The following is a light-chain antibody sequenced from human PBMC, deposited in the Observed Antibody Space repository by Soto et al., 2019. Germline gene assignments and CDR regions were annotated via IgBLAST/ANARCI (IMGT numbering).Light chain of an antibody. CDR1: QSISRY. Sequence: EIFLTQSPGTLSLSQREITTLSCRASQSISRYLTWYQQKPGQAPRLLIYGASNRATGIPDRFSGSGSGTDFTLTISRLEPEDFAVYYCQQYGSSGTFGQGTKVDI. J-gene: IGKJ1*01. V-gene: IGKV3-20*01. CDR2: GAS. CDR3: QQYGSSGT.